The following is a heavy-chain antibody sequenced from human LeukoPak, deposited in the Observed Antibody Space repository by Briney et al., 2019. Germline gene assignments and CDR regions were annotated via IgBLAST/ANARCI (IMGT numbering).Heavy chain of an antibody. CDR1: GYSFTSYW. CDR2: IYPGDSDT. D-gene: IGHD3-22*01. Sequence: GESLKISWKGSGYSFTSYWIGWVRQMPGKGLEWMGIIYPGDSDTRYSPSFQGQVTISADKSISTAYLQWSSLKASDTAMYYCARLDSTGYYFYEYFDYWGQGTLVTVSS. CDR3: ARLDSTGYYFYEYFDY. V-gene: IGHV5-51*01. J-gene: IGHJ4*02.